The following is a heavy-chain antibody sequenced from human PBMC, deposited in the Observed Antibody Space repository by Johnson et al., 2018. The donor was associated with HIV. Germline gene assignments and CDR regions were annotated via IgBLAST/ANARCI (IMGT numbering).Heavy chain of an antibody. D-gene: IGHD5-12*01. CDR3: AKDGYSGYDDAFDI. J-gene: IGHJ3*02. Sequence: ADSVKGRFTISRDNSKNTLYLQMNSLRAEDTAVYYCAKDGYSGYDDAFDIWGQGTMVTVSS. V-gene: IGHV3-30*02.